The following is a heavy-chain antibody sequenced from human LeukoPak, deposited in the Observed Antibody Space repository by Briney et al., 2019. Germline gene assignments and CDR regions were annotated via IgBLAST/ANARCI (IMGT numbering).Heavy chain of an antibody. Sequence: PSETLSLTCTVSGGSISSSSYYWGWIRQPPGKGLEWIGSIYYSGSTYYNPSLKSRVTISVDTSKNQFSLKLSSVTAADTAVYYCARQRYYYDSSGYQEAFDIWGQGTMVTVSS. CDR1: GGSISSSSYY. V-gene: IGHV4-39*07. J-gene: IGHJ3*02. CDR2: IYYSGST. CDR3: ARQRYYYDSSGYQEAFDI. D-gene: IGHD3-22*01.